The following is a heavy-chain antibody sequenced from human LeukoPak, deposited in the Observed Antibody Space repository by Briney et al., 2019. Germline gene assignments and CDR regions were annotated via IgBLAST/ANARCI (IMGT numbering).Heavy chain of an antibody. V-gene: IGHV4-59*01. CDR3: ARARWAGSSWYYFDY. J-gene: IGHJ4*02. CDR2: IYYSGST. Sequence: SETLSLTCTVSGGSISSYYWSWIRQPPGKGLGWIGYIYYSGSTNYNPSLKSRVTISVDTSKNQFSLKLSSVTAADTAVYYCARARWAGSSWYYFDYWGQGTLVTVSS. CDR1: GGSISSYY. D-gene: IGHD6-13*01.